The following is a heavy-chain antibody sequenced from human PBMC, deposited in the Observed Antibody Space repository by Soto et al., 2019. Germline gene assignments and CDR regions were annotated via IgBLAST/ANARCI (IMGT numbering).Heavy chain of an antibody. V-gene: IGHV3-33*01. CDR3: ARVLGGPFAS. CDR2: IWYDGSNK. CDR1: GFTFSSYG. Sequence: QVQLVESGGGVVQPGRSLRLSCAASGFTFSSYGMHWVRQAPGKGLEWVAVIWYDGSNKYYADSVKGRFTISRDNSKNTLYRQMSGLRAEDRAVYSCARVLGGPFASWGQGPLVTVSS. J-gene: IGHJ4*02. D-gene: IGHD3-16*01.